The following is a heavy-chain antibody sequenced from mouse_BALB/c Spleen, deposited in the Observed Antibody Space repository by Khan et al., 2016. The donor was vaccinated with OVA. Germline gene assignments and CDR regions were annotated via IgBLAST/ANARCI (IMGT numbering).Heavy chain of an antibody. V-gene: IGHV5-12-2*01. CDR3: ARQITATFAMDY. CDR1: GFTFSIYT. Sequence: EVQLVESGGGLVQPGGSLKLSCAASGFTFSIYTMSWVRQTPEKRLEWVAYISNGGGGPFYSDTVKGRFSISRDNAKNTLYLHMSSLKSEDTAMYFCARQITATFAMDYWGQGTSVTVSS. D-gene: IGHD1-2*01. CDR2: ISNGGGGP. J-gene: IGHJ4*01.